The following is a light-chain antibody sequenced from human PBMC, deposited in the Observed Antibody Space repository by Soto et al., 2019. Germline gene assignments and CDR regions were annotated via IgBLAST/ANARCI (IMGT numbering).Light chain of an antibody. CDR1: QSVSSN. CDR3: QHYNDLPLT. J-gene: IGKJ1*01. CDR2: DAS. Sequence: EIVMTQSPATLSLSPGERATLSCRASQSVSSNLAWYQQKPGQAPRLLISDASTRATGIPGRFSGSGSGTEFTLTITSLQSEDFAVYYCQHYNDLPLTFGQGTKVEIK. V-gene: IGKV3-15*01.